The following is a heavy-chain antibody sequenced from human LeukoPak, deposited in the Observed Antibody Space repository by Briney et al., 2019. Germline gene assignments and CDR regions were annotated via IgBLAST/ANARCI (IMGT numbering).Heavy chain of an antibody. CDR2: INPNSGGT. CDR3: ARDAIAVAGLGGY. CDR1: GYTFTVYN. Sequence: ASVKVSFKTSGYTFTVYNMHWVRQAPGQGLEWMGWINPNSGGTNYAQKFQDRVTMTRDTSISTAYMELSSLTFDDTAVYYCARDAIAVAGLGGYWGQGTLVTVSS. D-gene: IGHD6-19*01. V-gene: IGHV1-2*02. J-gene: IGHJ4*02.